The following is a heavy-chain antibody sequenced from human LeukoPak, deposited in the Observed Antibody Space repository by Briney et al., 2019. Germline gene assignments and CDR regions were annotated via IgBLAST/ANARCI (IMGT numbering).Heavy chain of an antibody. V-gene: IGHV3-74*01. CDR1: RFTFSNYW. Sequence: PGGSLRLSCAASRFTFSNYWMHWVRQAPAKGLVWVSRISSDGGSSTYADSVKGRFTVSRDNAKNTLYLQMNSLRAEDTAVYYCVRDKTRNDFDYWGQGTLVTVSS. D-gene: IGHD1-14*01. CDR3: VRDKTRNDFDY. J-gene: IGHJ4*02. CDR2: ISSDGGSS.